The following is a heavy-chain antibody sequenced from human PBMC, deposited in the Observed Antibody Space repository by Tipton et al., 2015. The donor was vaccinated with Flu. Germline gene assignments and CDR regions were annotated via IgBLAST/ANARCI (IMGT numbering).Heavy chain of an antibody. CDR2: IYHSGST. CDR3: ARDGGYGDYAGWFDP. D-gene: IGHD4-17*01. CDR1: GYSISSGYY. Sequence: LRLSCTVSGYSISSGYYWGWIRQPTGKGLEWIGSIYHSGSTYYNPSLKSRVTISVDTSKNQFSLKLSSVTAADTAVYYCARDGGYGDYAGWFDPWGQGTLVTVSS. J-gene: IGHJ5*02. V-gene: IGHV4-38-2*02.